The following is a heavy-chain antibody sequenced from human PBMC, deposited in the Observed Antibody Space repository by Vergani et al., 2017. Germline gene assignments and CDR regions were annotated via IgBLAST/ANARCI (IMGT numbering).Heavy chain of an antibody. CDR2: ISWNSGSI. Sequence: EVQLVESGGGLVQPGRSLRLSCAASGFTFDDYAMHWVRQAPGKGLEWVSGISWNSGSIGYADSVKGRFTISRDNAKNSLYLQMNSLRAEDTALYYCAKDPHAPSGWYEGYFDYWGQGTLVTVSS. V-gene: IGHV3-9*01. D-gene: IGHD6-19*01. J-gene: IGHJ4*02. CDR1: GFTFDDYA. CDR3: AKDPHAPSGWYEGYFDY.